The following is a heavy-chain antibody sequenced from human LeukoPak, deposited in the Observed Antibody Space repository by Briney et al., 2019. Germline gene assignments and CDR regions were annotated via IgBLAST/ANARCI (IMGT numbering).Heavy chain of an antibody. Sequence: PSETLSLTCAVYGGSFSGYYWSWIRQPPGKGLEWIGRIYTSGSTNYNPSLKSRVTISVDTSKNQFSLKLSSVTAADTAVYYCARSYSSGPTDWFDPWGQGTLVTVSS. V-gene: IGHV4-59*10. CDR2: IYTSGST. D-gene: IGHD6-19*01. CDR1: GGSFSGYY. CDR3: ARSYSSGPTDWFDP. J-gene: IGHJ5*02.